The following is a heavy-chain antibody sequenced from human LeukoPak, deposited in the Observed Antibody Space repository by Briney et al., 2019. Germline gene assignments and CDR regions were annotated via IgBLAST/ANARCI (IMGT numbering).Heavy chain of an antibody. D-gene: IGHD6-13*01. CDR3: AREGIAAADYYYYYYMDV. Sequence: SQTLSLTCATSGDSVSSNNAAWNWIRQSPSRGLEWLGRTYFRSQWFNDYALTVQSRITINPDTSKNQFSLHLNSVTPEDTAVYYCAREGIAAADYYYYYYMDVWGKGTTVTVSS. V-gene: IGHV6-1*01. CDR2: TYFRSQWFN. J-gene: IGHJ6*03. CDR1: GDSVSSNNAA.